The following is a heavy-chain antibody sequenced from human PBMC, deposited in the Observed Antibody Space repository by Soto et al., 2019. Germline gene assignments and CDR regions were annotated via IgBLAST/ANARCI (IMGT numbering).Heavy chain of an antibody. CDR3: AAKIWFGELSFDY. Sequence: GGSLRLSCAASGFTFSSYGMHWVRQAPGKGLEWVAVIWYDGSNKYYADSVKGRFTISRDNSKNTLYLQMNSLRAEDTAVYYCAAKIWFGELSFDYWGQGTLVTVSS. CDR2: IWYDGSNK. D-gene: IGHD3-10*01. J-gene: IGHJ4*02. V-gene: IGHV3-33*01. CDR1: GFTFSSYG.